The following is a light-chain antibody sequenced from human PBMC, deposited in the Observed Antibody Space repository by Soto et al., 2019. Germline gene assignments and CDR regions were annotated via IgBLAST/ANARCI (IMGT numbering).Light chain of an antibody. CDR3: LQDYSFPLT. J-gene: IGKJ4*01. Sequence: AIQMTQSPSSLSASVGDRVTITGRASQGSRNDVGWYQQPPGKENKLLIYAVSTLQSGVPSRFSVIGAGTDFILTISSLQPEDVATYYCLQDYSFPLTFGGGTKVDI. CDR1: QGSRND. CDR2: AVS. V-gene: IGKV1-6*01.